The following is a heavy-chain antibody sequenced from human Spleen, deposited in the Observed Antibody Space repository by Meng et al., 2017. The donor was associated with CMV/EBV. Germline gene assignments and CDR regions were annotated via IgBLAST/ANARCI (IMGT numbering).Heavy chain of an antibody. CDR2: ISYDGSNK. CDR1: GFTFSSYS. CDR3: ARDFGYGSGTYFVY. V-gene: IGHV3-30-3*01. D-gene: IGHD3-10*01. Sequence: SGFTFSSYSMHWVRQAPGKGLEWVAVISYDGSNKYYADSVKGRFTISRDNSKNTLYLQMNSLRTEDTAVYYCARDFGYGSGTYFVYWGQGTLVTVSS. J-gene: IGHJ4*02.